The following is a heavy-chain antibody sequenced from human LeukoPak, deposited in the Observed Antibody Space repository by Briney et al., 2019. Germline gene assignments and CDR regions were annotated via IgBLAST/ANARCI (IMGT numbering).Heavy chain of an antibody. CDR1: GGSINSYY. CDR3: ARTVSGYYFNA. CDR2: VAYSGST. J-gene: IGHJ5*02. D-gene: IGHD5-12*01. Sequence: SETLSLTCTVSGGSINSYYWSWIRQLPGKGLEWIGYVAYSGSTNYNPSLKSRVTKSLDTSKNQFSLKLSSVTVADTAVYYCARTVSGYYFNAWGPGTLVTVSS. V-gene: IGHV4-59*01.